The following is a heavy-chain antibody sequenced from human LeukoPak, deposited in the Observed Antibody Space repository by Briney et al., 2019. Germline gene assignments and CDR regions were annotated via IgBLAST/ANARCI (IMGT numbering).Heavy chain of an antibody. V-gene: IGHV1-2*02. CDR1: GYTFTGYY. CDR3: ARDHDYGDYGSPDY. J-gene: IGHJ4*02. Sequence: ASVKVSCKASGYTFTGYYMHWVRQAPGQGLEWMGWINPNSGGTNYAQKFQGRVTITADKSTSTAYMELSSLRSEDTAVYYCARDHDYGDYGSPDYWGQGTLVTVSS. D-gene: IGHD4-17*01. CDR2: INPNSGGT.